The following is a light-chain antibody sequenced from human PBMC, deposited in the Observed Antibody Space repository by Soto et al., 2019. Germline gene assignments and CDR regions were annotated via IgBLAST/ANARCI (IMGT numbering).Light chain of an antibody. J-gene: IGLJ3*02. V-gene: IGLV1-47*01. CDR1: TSNIGSNH. CDR3: AAWDDSLSGWV. Sequence: QSVLTQPPSASGTPGQRVTISCSGSTSNIGSNHVYWYQHLPGTAPKLLIYRNNQRPSGVPDRFSGSKSGTSASLAISGLRSEDEADYYCAAWDDSLSGWVFGGGTKVTVL. CDR2: RNN.